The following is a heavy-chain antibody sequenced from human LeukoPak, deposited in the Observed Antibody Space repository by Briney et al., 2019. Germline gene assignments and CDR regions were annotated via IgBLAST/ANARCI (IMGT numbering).Heavy chain of an antibody. D-gene: IGHD3-10*01. CDR2: IWYDGSNK. CDR3: AKAMVRGVMGYYFDY. V-gene: IGHV3-33*06. Sequence: PGGSLRLSCAASGFTFSSYGMHWARQAPGKGLEWVAVIWYDGSNKYYADSVKGRFTISRDNSKNTLYLQMNSLRAEDTAVYYCAKAMVRGVMGYYFDYWGQRTLVTVSS. J-gene: IGHJ4*02. CDR1: GFTFSSYG.